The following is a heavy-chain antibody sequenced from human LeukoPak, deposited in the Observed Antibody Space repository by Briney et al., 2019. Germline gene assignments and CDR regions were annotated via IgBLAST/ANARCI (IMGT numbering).Heavy chain of an antibody. CDR1: GFTFNDYS. Sequence: GGSLRLSCAASGFTFNDYSMNWVRQAPGKGLEWVSSIRVSSSYIYYADSVKGRFTISRDNSKNTLYRQMNSLRAEDTAVYYCARDRDGYTDYCGQGTLVTVSS. CDR3: ARDRDGYTDY. J-gene: IGHJ4*02. CDR2: IRVSSSYI. D-gene: IGHD5-24*01. V-gene: IGHV3-21*01.